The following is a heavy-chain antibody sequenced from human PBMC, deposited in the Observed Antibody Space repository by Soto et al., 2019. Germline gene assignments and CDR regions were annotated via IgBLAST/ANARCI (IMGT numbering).Heavy chain of an antibody. V-gene: IGHV4-31*03. Sequence: QVQLQESGPGLVKPSQTLSLTCTVSGGSINSGGYCWSWIRQHPGKGLDWIGCISYGGSTSYNPALQSRXTISVDTSKNQFSLKLTSVTAADTAVYYCSRGILVWGQGALITVSS. CDR2: ISYGGST. J-gene: IGHJ4*02. CDR3: SRGILV. CDR1: GGSINSGGYC. D-gene: IGHD5-18*01.